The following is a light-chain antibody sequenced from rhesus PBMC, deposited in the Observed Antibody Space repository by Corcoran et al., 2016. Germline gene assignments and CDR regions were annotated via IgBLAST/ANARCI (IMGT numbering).Light chain of an antibody. CDR1: QSIGSN. CDR3: QKCDSAPYS. CDR2: AAS. Sequence: AIQMTQSPSSLSASVGDTVTITCRESQSIGSNLAWYQVKPGKVPKLLIYAASTLHSGVPSRFSGRGTVTDFTLAISSLPPDDVATYCCQKCDSAPYSFCQGTKVEI. V-gene: IGKV1-59*02. J-gene: IGKJ2*01.